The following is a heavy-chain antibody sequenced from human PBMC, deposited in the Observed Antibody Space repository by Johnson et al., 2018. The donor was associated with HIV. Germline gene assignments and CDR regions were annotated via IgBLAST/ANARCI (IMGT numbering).Heavy chain of an antibody. CDR1: GFTFSSYD. Sequence: VQLVESGGGLVQPGGSLRLSCAASGFTFSSYDMHWVRQATGKGLEWVSAIGTAGDTYYPGSVKGRFTISRENAKNSFYLQINTLTAGDTGVYFCARRSLGSDAFDVWGPGTVVTVSS. J-gene: IGHJ3*01. CDR2: IGTAGDT. V-gene: IGHV3-13*01. CDR3: ARRSLGSDAFDV. D-gene: IGHD7-27*01.